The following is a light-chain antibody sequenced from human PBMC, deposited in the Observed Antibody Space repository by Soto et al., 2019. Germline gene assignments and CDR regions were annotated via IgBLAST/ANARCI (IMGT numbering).Light chain of an antibody. Sequence: QSVLTQPASVSGSPGQSVTISCTGTSSDVGAYNLVSWYQQYPGKAPKLIIYEVSNRPSGVSNRFSGSKSGNTASLTISGLQAEDEADYYCCTSYEGGGKYVFGTGTKVTVL. CDR2: EVS. CDR1: SSDVGAYNL. V-gene: IGLV2-14*01. J-gene: IGLJ1*01. CDR3: TSYEGGGKYV.